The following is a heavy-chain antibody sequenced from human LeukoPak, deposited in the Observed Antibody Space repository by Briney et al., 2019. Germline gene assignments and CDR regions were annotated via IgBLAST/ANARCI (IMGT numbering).Heavy chain of an antibody. CDR3: ATLSRGSYGLWDY. CDR1: GYSISSGYY. CDR2: IYHSGST. J-gene: IGHJ4*02. Sequence: SETLSLTCAVSGYSISSGYYWGWIRQPPGKGLEWIGSIYHSGSTYYNPSLKSRVTISVDTSKNQFSLKLSSVTAADTAVYYCATLSRGSYGLWDYWGQGTLVTVSS. D-gene: IGHD1-26*01. V-gene: IGHV4-38-2*01.